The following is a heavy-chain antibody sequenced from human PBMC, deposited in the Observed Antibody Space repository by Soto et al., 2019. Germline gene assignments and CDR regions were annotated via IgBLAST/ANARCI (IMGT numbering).Heavy chain of an antibody. D-gene: IGHD3-3*01. CDR3: ARYSLFGVVTYYFDY. J-gene: IGHJ4*02. CDR2: INHSGST. Sequence: SETLSLTCAVYGGSFSGYYWSWIRQPPGKGLEWIGEINHSGSTNYNPSLKSRVTISVDTSKNQFSLKLSSMTAADTAVYYCARYSLFGVVTYYFDYWGQGTLVTVSS. CDR1: GGSFSGYY. V-gene: IGHV4-34*01.